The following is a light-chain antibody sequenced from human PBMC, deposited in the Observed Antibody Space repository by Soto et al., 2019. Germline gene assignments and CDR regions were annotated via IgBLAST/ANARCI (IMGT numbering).Light chain of an antibody. J-gene: IGLJ1*01. CDR3: CSYTASTIDV. Sequence: QSALTQPPSASGSPGQSVIISCTGTTSDVGGYNYVSWYQQHPGQAPKVIIYEVNKRPSGVPDRFSGSKSGNTASLTVSGLQPDDEADYFCCSYTASTIDVFGTGTKVTVL. V-gene: IGLV2-8*01. CDR1: TSDVGGYNY. CDR2: EVN.